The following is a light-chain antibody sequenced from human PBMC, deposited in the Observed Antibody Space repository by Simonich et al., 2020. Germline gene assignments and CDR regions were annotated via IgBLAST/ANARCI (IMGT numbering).Light chain of an antibody. J-gene: IGLJ2*01. V-gene: IGLV6-57*03. CDR3: QSYDSSNHVV. Sequence: NFMLTQPHSVSESPGKTVTISCTRSSGSIASNYVQWYQQRPGSAPTTVIYEDNQSPSGVPDRFSGSIDSSSNSASHTISGLKTEDEADYYCQSYDSSNHVVFGGGTKLTVL. CDR2: EDN. CDR1: SGSIASNY.